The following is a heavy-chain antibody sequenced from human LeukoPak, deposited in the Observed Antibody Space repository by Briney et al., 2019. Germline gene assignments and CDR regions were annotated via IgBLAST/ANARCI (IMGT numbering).Heavy chain of an antibody. CDR1: GFTFSSYG. Sequence: AGGSLRLSCAASGFTFSSYGMHWVRQAPGKGLEWVAFIRYDGSNKYYADSVKGRFTISRDNSKNTLYLQMNSLRAEDTAVYYCANLRIVGATDDYWGQGTLVTVSS. CDR3: ANLRIVGATDDY. CDR2: IRYDGSNK. V-gene: IGHV3-30*02. J-gene: IGHJ4*02. D-gene: IGHD1-26*01.